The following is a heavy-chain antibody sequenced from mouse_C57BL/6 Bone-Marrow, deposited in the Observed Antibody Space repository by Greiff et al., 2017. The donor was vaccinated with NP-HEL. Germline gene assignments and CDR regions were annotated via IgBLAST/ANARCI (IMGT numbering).Heavy chain of an antibody. Sequence: EVMLVESGGGLVQPGGSLKLSCAASGFTFSDYYMYWVRQTPEKRLEWVAYISNGGGSTYYPDTVKGRFTISRDNAKNTLYLQMSRLKSEDTAMYYCARQALTSLYYFDYWGQGTTLTVSS. CDR3: ARQALTSLYYFDY. CDR1: GFTFSDYY. V-gene: IGHV5-12*01. D-gene: IGHD4-1*01. CDR2: ISNGGGST. J-gene: IGHJ2*01.